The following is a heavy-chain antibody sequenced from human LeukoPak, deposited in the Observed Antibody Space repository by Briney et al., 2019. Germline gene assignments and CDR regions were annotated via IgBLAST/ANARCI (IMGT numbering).Heavy chain of an antibody. CDR3: ARGAFGGIIVFDY. J-gene: IGHJ4*02. V-gene: IGHV4-39*07. CDR2: IYYSGST. Sequence: SETLSLTCTVSGGSISSNTYYWGWIRQPPGKGLEWIGSIYYSGSTYYNPSLKSRVTISVDTSKNQFSLKLSSVTAADTAVYYCARGAFGGIIVFDYWGQGTLVTVSS. D-gene: IGHD3-16*02. CDR1: GGSISSNTYY.